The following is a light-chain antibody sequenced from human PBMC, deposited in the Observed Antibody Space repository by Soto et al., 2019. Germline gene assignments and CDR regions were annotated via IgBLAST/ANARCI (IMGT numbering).Light chain of an antibody. Sequence: EIVLTQSPATLSLSPGERATLSCRASQSVRNHLAWYQQKPGQAPRLLIFDASNRASGIPARFRGSGSGTDFTLTISSLEPEDFAVYYCQQRDSWPPFTFGPGTKVDFK. CDR3: QQRDSWPPFT. CDR1: QSVRNH. J-gene: IGKJ3*01. CDR2: DAS. V-gene: IGKV3-11*01.